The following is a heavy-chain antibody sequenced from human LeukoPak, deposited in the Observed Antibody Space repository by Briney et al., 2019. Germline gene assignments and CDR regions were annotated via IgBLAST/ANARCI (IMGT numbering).Heavy chain of an antibody. CDR1: GGSISSYY. CDR3: ARNYYDSSSYSQAFDM. Sequence: SETLSLTCTVSGGSISSYYWSWIRQPPGKGLEWIGYIHYSGNSNYNPSLKSRVTISVDTSKGQFSLKLSSVTAADTAVYYCARNYYDSSSYSQAFDMWGQGTMVTVSS. V-gene: IGHV4-59*01. D-gene: IGHD3-22*01. CDR2: IHYSGNS. J-gene: IGHJ3*02.